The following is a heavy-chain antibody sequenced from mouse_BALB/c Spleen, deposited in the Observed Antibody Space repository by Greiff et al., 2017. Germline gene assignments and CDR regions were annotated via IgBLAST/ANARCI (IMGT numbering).Heavy chain of an antibody. CDR1: GYTFTDYA. D-gene: IGHD2-9*01. CDR3: ARTYYGYDWFAY. CDR2: ISTYYGDA. J-gene: IGHJ3*01. V-gene: IGHV1S137*01. Sequence: VQGVESGAELVRPGVSVKISCKGSGYTFTDYAMHWVKQSHAKSLEWIGVISTYYGDASYNQKFKGKATMTVDKSSSTAYMELARLTSEDSAIYYCARTYYGYDWFAYWGQGTLVTVSA.